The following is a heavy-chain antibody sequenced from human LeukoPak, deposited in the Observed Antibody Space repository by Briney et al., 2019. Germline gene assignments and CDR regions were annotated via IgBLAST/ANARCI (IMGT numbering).Heavy chain of an antibody. CDR3: ARGGAWDIVVVVAATYYFDY. CDR2: INHSGST. CDR1: GGSFSGYY. Sequence: KPSETLSLTCAVYGGSFSGYYWSWIRQPPGKGLEWIGEINHSGSTNYNPSLKSRVTISVDTSKNQFSLKLSSVTAADTAVYYCARGGAWDIVVVVAATYYFDYWGQGTLVTVSS. D-gene: IGHD2-15*01. V-gene: IGHV4-34*01. J-gene: IGHJ4*02.